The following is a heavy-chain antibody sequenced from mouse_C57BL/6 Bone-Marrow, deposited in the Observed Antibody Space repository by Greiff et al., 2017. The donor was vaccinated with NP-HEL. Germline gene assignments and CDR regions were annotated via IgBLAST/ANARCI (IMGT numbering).Heavy chain of an antibody. D-gene: IGHD2-1*01. V-gene: IGHV5-4*01. CDR3: AREGDGNYVDY. Sequence: EVQLVESGGGLVKPGGSLKLSCAASGFTFSSYAMSWVRQTPEKRLEWVATISDGGSYTYYPDNVQGRFTISRDNAKNNLYLQMSHLKSEDTAMYYCAREGDGNYVDYWGQGTTLTVSS. J-gene: IGHJ2*01. CDR2: ISDGGSYT. CDR1: GFTFSSYA.